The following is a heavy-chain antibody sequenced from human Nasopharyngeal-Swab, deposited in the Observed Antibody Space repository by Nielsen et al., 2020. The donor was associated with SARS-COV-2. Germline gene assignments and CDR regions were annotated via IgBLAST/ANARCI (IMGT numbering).Heavy chain of an antibody. J-gene: IGHJ4*02. D-gene: IGHD6-6*01. Sequence: VRQMPGRGLEWMGRIDPSDSYTNYSPSFQGHVTISADKSISTAYLQWSLLKASDTAMYYCARSKTYSSSWDDYWGQGTLGTVSS. CDR3: ARSKTYSSSWDDY. CDR2: IDPSDSYT. V-gene: IGHV5-10-1*01.